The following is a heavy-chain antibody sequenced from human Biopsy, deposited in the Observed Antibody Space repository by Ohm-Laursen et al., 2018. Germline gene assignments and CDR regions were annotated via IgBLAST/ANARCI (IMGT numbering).Heavy chain of an antibody. Sequence: SQTLSLTYTVTGGSISRSSYYWDWIRQPPGKGLEWIGSIYYSGSTYYNPSLKSRVTISAERSKNQFSLKLTSVTAADTAMYYCARQEFATSPLDYWGQGSLVTVSS. CDR1: GGSISRSSYY. V-gene: IGHV4-39*01. J-gene: IGHJ4*02. D-gene: IGHD3-10*01. CDR3: ARQEFATSPLDY. CDR2: IYYSGST.